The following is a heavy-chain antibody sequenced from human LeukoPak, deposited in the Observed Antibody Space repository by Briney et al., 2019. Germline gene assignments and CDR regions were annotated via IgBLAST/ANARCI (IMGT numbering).Heavy chain of an antibody. D-gene: IGHD3-16*01. J-gene: IGHJ4*02. CDR3: ARDLYTSSFFDY. CDR2: IYRSGIT. Sequence: SETLSLTCTVSGGPISSGTYYWSWIRQPAGKGLEWIGRIYRSGITNYNPSLESRVTISVDTSKNQFSLNLTSVTAADTAVYYCARDLYTSSFFDYWGQGALVTVPS. V-gene: IGHV4-61*02. CDR1: GGPISSGTYY.